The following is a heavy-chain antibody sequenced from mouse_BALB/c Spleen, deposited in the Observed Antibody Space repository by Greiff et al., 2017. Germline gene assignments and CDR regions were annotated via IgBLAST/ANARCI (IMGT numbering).Heavy chain of an antibody. V-gene: IGHV5-6-3*01. Sequence: EVQGVESGGGLVQPGGSLKLSCAASGFTFSSYGMSWVRQTPDKRLELVATINSNGGSTYYPDSVKGRFTISRDNAKNTLYLQMSSLKSEDTAMYYCARDGGGFAYWGQGTLVTVSA. CDR1: GFTFSSYG. CDR3: ARDGGGFAY. CDR2: INSNGGST. J-gene: IGHJ3*01.